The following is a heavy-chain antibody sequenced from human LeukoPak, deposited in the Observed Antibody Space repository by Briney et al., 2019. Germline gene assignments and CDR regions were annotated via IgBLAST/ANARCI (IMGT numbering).Heavy chain of an antibody. D-gene: IGHD2-15*01. CDR3: ARVYCSGGSCHDYFDY. V-gene: IGHV1-2*02. CDR1: GYTFTGYY. Sequence: GASVKVSCKASGYTFTGYYMHWVRQAPGQGLEWMGWLNPYSGGTNYAQRFQGRVTLTRDTSISTAYMELSRLTSDDTPVYYCARVYCSGGSCHDYFDYWGQGTLVTVSS. J-gene: IGHJ4*02. CDR2: LNPYSGGT.